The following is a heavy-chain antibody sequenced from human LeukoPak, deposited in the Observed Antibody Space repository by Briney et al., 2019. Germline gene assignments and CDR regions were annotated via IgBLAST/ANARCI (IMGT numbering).Heavy chain of an antibody. Sequence: GSLRLSCVPSLFTSSYYLISWMRQAPGKGREWISYISSSGTIHYTTSVRGRFTISRDDAKNSVQLQMKRLRAEATAIYYCIVSSSYMYYFDYWGQGTLVTVSS. CDR2: ISSSGTI. V-gene: IGHV3-11*01. D-gene: IGHD3-22*01. CDR3: IVSSSYMYYFDY. J-gene: IGHJ4*02. CDR1: LFTSSYYL.